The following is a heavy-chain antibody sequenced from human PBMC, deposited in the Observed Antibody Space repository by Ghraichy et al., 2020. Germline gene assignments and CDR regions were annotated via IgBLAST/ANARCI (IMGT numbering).Heavy chain of an antibody. V-gene: IGHV3-53*01. CDR2: IYSGGTT. J-gene: IGHJ4*02. CDR1: GFTVSSNY. CDR3: ARHLWDHYYFDS. Sequence: GGSLRLSCPASGFTVSSNYMSWVRQAPGKGLEWVSVIYSGGTTYYADSVKGRFTISRDNSKNTLYLQMNILRAEDTAVYYCARHLWDHYYFDSWGQGTLVTVSS. D-gene: IGHD1-26*01.